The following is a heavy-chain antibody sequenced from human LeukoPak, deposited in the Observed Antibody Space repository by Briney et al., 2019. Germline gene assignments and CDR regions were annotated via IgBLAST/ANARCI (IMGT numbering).Heavy chain of an antibody. CDR3: AHSRHYLNGGGACYSHFFDY. J-gene: IGHJ4*02. Sequence: SGPTLVNPTQTLTLTCTFSGFSHSPSAMGVAWIRQPPGKALKCLALLYWDDIKRYSPSLKTRLTNTKDTSKNQVVLTMTNMDPVDTATYYYAHSRHYLNGGGACYSHFFDYWVQGTLVTVSP. D-gene: IGHD2-21*02. V-gene: IGHV2-5*02. CDR2: LYWDDIK. CDR1: GFSHSPSAMG.